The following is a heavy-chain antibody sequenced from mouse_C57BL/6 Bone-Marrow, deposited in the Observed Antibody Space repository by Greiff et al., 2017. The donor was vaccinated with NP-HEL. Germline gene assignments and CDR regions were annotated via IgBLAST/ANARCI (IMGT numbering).Heavy chain of an antibody. J-gene: IGHJ4*01. CDR3: ARNSGLKEYYYAMDY. CDR1: GFSLTSYG. Sequence: QVQLKESGPGLVQPSQSLSITCTVSGFSLTSYGVHWVRQSPGKGLEWLGVIWRGGSTDYNAAFMSRLSISKDNSKSQVFFKMNSLQADDTAIYYCARNSGLKEYYYAMDYWGQGTSVTVSS. D-gene: IGHD3-2*02. V-gene: IGHV2-2*01. CDR2: IWRGGST.